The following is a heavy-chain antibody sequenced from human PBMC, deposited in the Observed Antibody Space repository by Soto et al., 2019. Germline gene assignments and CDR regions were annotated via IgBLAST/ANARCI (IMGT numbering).Heavy chain of an antibody. CDR1: GGTFSSYA. Sequence: QVQLVQSGAEVKKPGSSVKVSCKASGGTFSSYAISWVRQAPGQGLEWMGGIIPIFGTANYAQKFQGRVTITADESTSTAYMELSSLRSKDTAVYYCARSKRARTYYYDSSGYYTARDFDYWGQGTLVTVSS. CDR3: ARSKRARTYYYDSSGYYTARDFDY. CDR2: IIPIFGTA. V-gene: IGHV1-69*01. J-gene: IGHJ4*02. D-gene: IGHD3-22*01.